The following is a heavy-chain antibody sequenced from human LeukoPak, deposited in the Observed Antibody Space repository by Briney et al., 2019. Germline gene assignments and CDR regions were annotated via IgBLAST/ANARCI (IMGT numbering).Heavy chain of an antibody. J-gene: IGHJ4*02. D-gene: IGHD5-12*01. CDR2: IIPILGIA. V-gene: IGHV1-69*04. CDR3: ASVKYSGYNNLDY. Sequence: SVKVSCKASGGTFSSYAISWVRQAPGQGLEWMGRIIPILGIANYAQKFQGRVTITADKSTSTAYMELSSLRSEDTAVYYCASVKYSGYNNLDYWAKGPLVTVSS. CDR1: GGTFSSYA.